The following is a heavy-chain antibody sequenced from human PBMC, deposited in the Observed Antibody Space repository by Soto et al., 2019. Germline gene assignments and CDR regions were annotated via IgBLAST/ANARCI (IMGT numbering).Heavy chain of an antibody. Sequence: EVQLVESGGGLVKPGGSLRLSCAASGFTFSSYSMNWVRQAPGKGLEWVSSISSSSSYIYYADSVKGLFTTSRDNAKNSLYMQMNSLRAEDTAVYYCASRSYYDSSGYLYWYFDLWGRGTLVTVSS. D-gene: IGHD3-22*01. V-gene: IGHV3-21*01. CDR3: ASRSYYDSSGYLYWYFDL. CDR2: ISSSSSYI. CDR1: GFTFSSYS. J-gene: IGHJ2*01.